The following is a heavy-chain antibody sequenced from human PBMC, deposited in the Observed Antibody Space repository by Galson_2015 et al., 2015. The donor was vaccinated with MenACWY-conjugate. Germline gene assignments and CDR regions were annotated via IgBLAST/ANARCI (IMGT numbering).Heavy chain of an antibody. V-gene: IGHV3-30*18. CDR1: GFTFSSYG. CDR3: AKEAVGANHNAFDI. D-gene: IGHD1-26*01. Sequence: SLRLSCAASGFTFSSYGMHWVRQAPGKGLEWVAVMSYDGSNKYYADSVKGRFTISRDNSKNTLYLQMNSLRAEDTAVYYCAKEAVGANHNAFDIWGQGTMVTVSS. CDR2: MSYDGSNK. J-gene: IGHJ3*02.